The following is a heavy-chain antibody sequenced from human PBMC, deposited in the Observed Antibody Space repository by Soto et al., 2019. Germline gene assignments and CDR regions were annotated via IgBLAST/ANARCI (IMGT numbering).Heavy chain of an antibody. D-gene: IGHD2-15*01. Sequence: QVQLQQWGAGLLKPSETLSLTCAVSGGSFSDFYWTWIRQLPGKGLEWIGEINHIGYTNYNPSLESLVHITVDTAKDQCALHLRSVTAADTAVYYCGTRGAVAPRGYWGQGTLVTVSS. J-gene: IGHJ4*02. CDR2: INHIGYT. CDR1: GGSFSDFY. V-gene: IGHV4-34*02. CDR3: GTRGAVAPRGY.